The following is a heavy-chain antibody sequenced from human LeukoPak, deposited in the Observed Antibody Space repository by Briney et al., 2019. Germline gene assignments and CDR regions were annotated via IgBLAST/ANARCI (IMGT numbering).Heavy chain of an antibody. V-gene: IGHV3-53*01. D-gene: IGHD1-26*01. CDR1: GFTVSSNY. CDR3: ARDPEGATDWYFDL. Sequence: GGSLRLSCAASGFTVSSNYMSWVRQAPGKGLEWVSVIYSGGSTYYADSVKGRFTISRDNSKNTLYLQMNSLRAEDTAVYYCARDPEGATDWYFDLWGRGTLVTVSS. CDR2: IYSGGST. J-gene: IGHJ2*01.